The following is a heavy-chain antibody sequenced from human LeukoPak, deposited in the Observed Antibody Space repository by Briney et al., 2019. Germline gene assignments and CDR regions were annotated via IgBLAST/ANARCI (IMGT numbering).Heavy chain of an antibody. CDR2: FYHSGST. CDR3: ARGFCSGGTCGFDY. D-gene: IGHD2-15*01. CDR1: GYSISSGYY. J-gene: IGHJ4*02. Sequence: SETLSLTCSVSGYSISSGYYWGWIRQPPGKGLEWIGTFYHSGSTYYNPSLKSRVTISLDTSKNQFSLKLSSVTAADTAVYYCARGFCSGGTCGFDYWGQGTQVTVSS. V-gene: IGHV4-38-2*02.